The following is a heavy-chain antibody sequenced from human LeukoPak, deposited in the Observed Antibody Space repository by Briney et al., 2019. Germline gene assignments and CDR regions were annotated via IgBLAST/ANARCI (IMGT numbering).Heavy chain of an antibody. Sequence: GGSLRLSCAASGFTVSSNYMGWVRQAPGKGLEWVSIIYSGGSTYYADSVKGRFTISRDNSKNTLYLQMNSLRAEDTAVYYCARDASATYYSDSSGYYTDYYGMDVWGQGTTVTVSS. V-gene: IGHV3-53*01. CDR3: ARDASATYYSDSSGYYTDYYGMDV. D-gene: IGHD3-22*01. J-gene: IGHJ6*02. CDR2: IYSGGST. CDR1: GFTVSSNY.